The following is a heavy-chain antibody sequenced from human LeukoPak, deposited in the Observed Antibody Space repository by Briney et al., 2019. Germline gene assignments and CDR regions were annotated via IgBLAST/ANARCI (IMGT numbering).Heavy chain of an antibody. CDR1: GYTFTSYG. D-gene: IGHD6-6*01. CDR2: IIPIFGTA. V-gene: IGHV1-69*13. Sequence: GASVKVSCKASGYTFTSYGISWVRQAPGQGLEWMGGIIPIFGTANYAQKFQGRVTITADESTSTAYMELSSLRSEDTAVYYCARDRVKDIAARLGEYYYYYYGMDVWGQGTTVTVSS. CDR3: ARDRVKDIAARLGEYYYYYYGMDV. J-gene: IGHJ6*02.